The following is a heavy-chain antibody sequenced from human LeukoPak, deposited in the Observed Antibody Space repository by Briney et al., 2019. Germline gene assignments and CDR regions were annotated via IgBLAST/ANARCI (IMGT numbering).Heavy chain of an antibody. CDR2: LSYDGSEK. Sequence: GGSLRLSCAASGFTFSSYAMHWVRQAPGKGLEWVAVLSYDGSEKDYTESVKGRFTISRGNSKNTLYLQLNSLRAEDTAVYFCARRPGIEMADSVKAYYFDYWGQGTLVTVSS. D-gene: IGHD6-19*01. CDR3: ARRPGIEMADSVKAYYFDY. V-gene: IGHV3-30*04. J-gene: IGHJ4*02. CDR1: GFTFSSYA.